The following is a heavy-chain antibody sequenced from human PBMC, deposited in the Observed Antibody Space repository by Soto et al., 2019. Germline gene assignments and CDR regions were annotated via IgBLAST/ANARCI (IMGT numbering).Heavy chain of an antibody. CDR3: ARDKSSGSYWVPFDY. J-gene: IGHJ4*02. V-gene: IGHV4-31*03. Sequence: SETLSLTCTVSGGSISSGGYYWSWIRQHPGKGLEWIGYIYYSGSTYYNPSLKSRVTISIDTSKNQFSLKLSSVTAADTAVYYCARDKSSGSYWVPFDYWGQGTLVTVSS. CDR2: IYYSGST. D-gene: IGHD3-10*01. CDR1: GGSISSGGYY.